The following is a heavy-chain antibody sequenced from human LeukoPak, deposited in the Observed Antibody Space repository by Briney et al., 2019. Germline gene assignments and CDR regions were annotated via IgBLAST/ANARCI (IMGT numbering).Heavy chain of an antibody. V-gene: IGHV3-30*04. J-gene: IGHJ4*02. D-gene: IGHD1/OR15-1a*01. CDR3: TLTTLGVVYYFDY. CDR1: GFTFSSYA. Sequence: KAGGSLRLSCATSGFTFSSYAMHWVRQAPGKGLEWVALISYDGINQYYADSVKGRFIISRDNSKNTLYLQLNSLRLEDTAVYYCTLTTLGVVYYFDYWGQGTLVTVSS. CDR2: ISYDGINQ.